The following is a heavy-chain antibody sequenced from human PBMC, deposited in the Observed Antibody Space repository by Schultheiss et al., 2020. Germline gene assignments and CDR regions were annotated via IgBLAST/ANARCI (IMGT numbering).Heavy chain of an antibody. CDR2: IYYSGTT. D-gene: IGHD1-1*01. J-gene: IGHJ4*02. CDR3: ARDSRYPGGFDF. Sequence: SETLSLTCTVSGGSISSYYWSWIRQPPGKGLEWIGYIYYSGTTNYNPSLKSRVTISVDKSKNQFSLKLSSVTAADTAVYYCARDSRYPGGFDFWGQGTLVTVSS. CDR1: GGSISSYY. V-gene: IGHV4-59*12.